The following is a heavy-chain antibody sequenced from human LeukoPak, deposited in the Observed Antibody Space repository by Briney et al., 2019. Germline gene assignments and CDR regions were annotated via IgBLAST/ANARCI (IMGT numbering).Heavy chain of an antibody. CDR3: VRLASSSWPLYYYYGMDV. Sequence: GASVKVSCKASGYTFTSYDINWVRQATGQGLEWMGWMNPNNGNTGYAQKFQGRVTMTRSTSISTAYMELSSLRSEDTAVYYCVRLASSSWPLYYYYGMDVWSQGTTVTVSS. V-gene: IGHV1-8*01. J-gene: IGHJ6*02. CDR2: MNPNNGNT. D-gene: IGHD6-13*01. CDR1: GYTFTSYD.